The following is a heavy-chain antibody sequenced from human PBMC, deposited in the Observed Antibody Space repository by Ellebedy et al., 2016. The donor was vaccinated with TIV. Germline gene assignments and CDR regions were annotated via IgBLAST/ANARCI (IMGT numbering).Heavy chain of an antibody. CDR3: AKSPSRKPGLLDY. V-gene: IGHV3-23*01. CDR2: ISGTGGST. Sequence: GESLKISCAASGFTFSSYAMNWVRQAPGKGLDWASIISGTGGSTNYADSVKGRFTISRDNSKNMLYLQMNSLRAEDTAIYYCAKSPSRKPGLLDYWGQGTLVTVSS. CDR1: GFTFSSYA. J-gene: IGHJ4*02. D-gene: IGHD1-14*01.